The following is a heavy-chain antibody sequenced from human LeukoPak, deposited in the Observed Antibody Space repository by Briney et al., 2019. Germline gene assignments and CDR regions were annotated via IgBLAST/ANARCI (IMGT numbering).Heavy chain of an antibody. CDR3: ARHRPGERRFDP. D-gene: IGHD3-16*01. CDR1: GGSISSYY. V-gene: IGHV4-59*08. CDR2: IHYSGST. Sequence: SETLCLTCTVSGGSISSYYWSWIRQPPGKGLEWIGYIHYSGSTNYNPSLKSRVSISVDTSKSQFSLNLSSVTAADTAVYYCARHRPGERRFDPWGQGTLVTVSS. J-gene: IGHJ5*02.